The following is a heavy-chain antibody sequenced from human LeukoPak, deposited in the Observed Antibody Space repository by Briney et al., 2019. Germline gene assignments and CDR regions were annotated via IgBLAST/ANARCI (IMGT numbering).Heavy chain of an antibody. CDR1: GGTFSSYA. J-gene: IGHJ4*02. V-gene: IGHV1-69*05. Sequence: ASVKVSCKASGGTFSSYAISWVRQAPGQGLEWMGGIIPIFGTANYAQKFQGRVTITTDESTSTAYMELSSLRSEDTAVYYCARVGIYCGGDCSPFDYWGQGTLVTVSS. CDR2: IIPIFGTA. D-gene: IGHD2-21*01. CDR3: ARVGIYCGGDCSPFDY.